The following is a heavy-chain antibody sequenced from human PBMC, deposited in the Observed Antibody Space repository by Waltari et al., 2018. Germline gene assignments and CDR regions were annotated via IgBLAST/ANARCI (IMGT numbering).Heavy chain of an antibody. V-gene: IGHV3-23*01. CDR1: GFTFSSYA. D-gene: IGHD3-16*02. CDR3: ANQLSFDY. CDR2: ISGSGGST. Sequence: EVQLLESGGGLVQPGGSLRLSCAASGFTFSSYAMSWVRQAPGKGVEGVAAISGSGGSTYCADSVKGRFTISRDNSKNTLYLQMNSLRAEDTAVYYCANQLSFDYWGQGTLVTVSS. J-gene: IGHJ4*02.